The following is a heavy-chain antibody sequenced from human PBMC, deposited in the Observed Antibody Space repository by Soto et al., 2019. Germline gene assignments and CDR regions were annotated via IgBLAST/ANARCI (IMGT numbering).Heavy chain of an antibody. CDR2: TIPMFGTP. V-gene: IGHV1-69*01. CDR3: ARPLRDTNYYYGMAV. J-gene: IGHJ6*02. Sequence: QVQLVQSGAEMQQTGASVRVSCQESGSTFSKYAFSWVRQATGQGLEWLGGTIPMFGTPNYAKKFQGRVDISADESTATVYMELSSLRSEDTAVYFCARPLRDTNYYYGMAVWGQGTTVTVSS. CDR1: GSTFSKYA. D-gene: IGHD4-17*01.